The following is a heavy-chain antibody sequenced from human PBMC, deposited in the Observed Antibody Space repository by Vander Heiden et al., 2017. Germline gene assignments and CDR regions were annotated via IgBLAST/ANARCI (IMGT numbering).Heavy chain of an antibody. CDR3: ATLPYFYDSSTYGSFDF. J-gene: IGHJ4*02. D-gene: IGHD3-22*01. CDR2: VDPDDGET. V-gene: IGHV1-24*01. CDR1: GSILTELS. Sequence: QVQLVQSGAEVRKPGASVKVSCKVSGSILTELSMHWVLQAPGKGLEWMGGVDPDDGETIYAQNLQGRVTTTEDTSTNTAYMELSSLRSEDTAVYYCATLPYFYDSSTYGSFDFWGQGTLVTVSS.